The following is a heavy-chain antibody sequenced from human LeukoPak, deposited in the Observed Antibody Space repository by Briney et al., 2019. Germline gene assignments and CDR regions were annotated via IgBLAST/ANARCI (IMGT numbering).Heavy chain of an antibody. CDR2: IKEDGSEK. V-gene: IGHV3-7*01. J-gene: IGHJ6*02. CDR1: GFTVSSNY. CDR3: ARDSWMDV. Sequence: GGSLRLSCAASGFTVSSNYMSWVRQAPGKGLEWVANIKEDGSEKYYVDSVKGRFTISRDNAKNTVYLQMSSLRAEETAVYYCARDSWMDVWGQGTTVTVSS.